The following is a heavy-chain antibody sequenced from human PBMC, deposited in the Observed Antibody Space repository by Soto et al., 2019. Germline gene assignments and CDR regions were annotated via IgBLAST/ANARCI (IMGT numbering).Heavy chain of an antibody. CDR1: GFSLNTYELG. CDR2: IYWDDDK. D-gene: IGHD3-16*01. V-gene: IGHV2-5*02. Sequence: QITLKESGPTLVKPTQTLTLTCTVSGFSLNTYELGVSWIRQPPGKALEWLALIYWDDDKRYSPSLRSRLTITKDTSKNQVVITMTNMDPVDTVTYYCARALGSWGAYYFDYWGQGTLVTVSS. CDR3: ARALGSWGAYYFDY. J-gene: IGHJ4*02.